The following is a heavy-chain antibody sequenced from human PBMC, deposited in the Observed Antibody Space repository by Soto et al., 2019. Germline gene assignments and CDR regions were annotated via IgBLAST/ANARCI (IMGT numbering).Heavy chain of an antibody. J-gene: IGHJ6*02. V-gene: IGHV3-48*02. D-gene: IGHD3-10*01. Sequence: PGGSLRLSCAASGLTFSIYSMNWVRQAPGKGLEWASYISSSSTTLYYADSVKGRFTVSRDNAKNSLYLQMHSLRDEDTAVYYCARDPGDGMDVWGQGTTVTVSS. CDR3: ARDPGDGMDV. CDR1: GLTFSIYS. CDR2: ISSSSTTL.